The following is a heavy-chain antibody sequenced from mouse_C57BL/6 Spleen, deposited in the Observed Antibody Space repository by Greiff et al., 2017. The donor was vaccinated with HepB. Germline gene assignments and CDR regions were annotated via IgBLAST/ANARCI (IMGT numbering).Heavy chain of an antibody. D-gene: IGHD1-1*01. J-gene: IGHJ3*01. CDR2: IWTGGGT. Sequence: VKLMESGPGLVAPSQSLSITCTVSGFSLTSYAISWVRQPPGKGLGWLGVIWTGGGTNYNSALKSRLSISKDNSKSQVFLQMNSLQTDDTARYYCARAPPAHYGSSPFAYWGQGTLVTVSA. CDR1: GFSLTSYA. V-gene: IGHV2-9-1*01. CDR3: ARAPPAHYGSSPFAY.